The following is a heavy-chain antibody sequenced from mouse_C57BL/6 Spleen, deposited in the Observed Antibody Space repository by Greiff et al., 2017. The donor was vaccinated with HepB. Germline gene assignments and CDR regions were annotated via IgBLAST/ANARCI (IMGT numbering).Heavy chain of an antibody. D-gene: IGHD2-4*01. J-gene: IGHJ4*01. V-gene: IGHV14-2*01. CDR3: ARWAYDHDKDYAMDY. CDR2: IDPEDGET. Sequence: EVQLQQSGAELVKPGASVKLSCTASGFNIKDYYMHWVKQRTEQGLGWIGRIDPEDGETKYAPKFQGKATITADTSSNTAYLQLSSLTSEDNAVYYCARWAYDHDKDYAMDYWGQGPSVTVSS. CDR1: GFNIKDYY.